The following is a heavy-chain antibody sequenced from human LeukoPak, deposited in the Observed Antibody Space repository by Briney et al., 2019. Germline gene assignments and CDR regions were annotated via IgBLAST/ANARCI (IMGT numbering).Heavy chain of an antibody. CDR1: GFTFSSYA. J-gene: IGHJ4*02. D-gene: IGHD6-19*01. Sequence: GGSLRLSCAASGFTFSSYAKSWVRQAPGKGLEWVSAISGSGGSTYYADSVKGRFTISRDNSKNTLYLQMNSLRAEDTAVYYCAKVYIAVAGTDLIDYWGQGTLVTVSS. V-gene: IGHV3-23*01. CDR3: AKVYIAVAGTDLIDY. CDR2: ISGSGGST.